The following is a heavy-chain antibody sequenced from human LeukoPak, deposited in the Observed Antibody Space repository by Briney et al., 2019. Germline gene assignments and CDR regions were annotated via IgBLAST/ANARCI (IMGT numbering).Heavy chain of an antibody. J-gene: IGHJ4*02. Sequence: PSETLSLTCTVSGGSINTGSYFWGWIRQPPGKGLEWIGSVNYSGRTYYSPSLKSRVTIPVDMFKNQFSLKLTSVTAADTAVYYCARHHRPYSTFDRWGQGTLVTVSS. CDR2: VNYSGRT. CDR1: GGSINTGSYF. D-gene: IGHD2/OR15-2a*01. CDR3: ARHHRPYSTFDR. V-gene: IGHV4-39*01.